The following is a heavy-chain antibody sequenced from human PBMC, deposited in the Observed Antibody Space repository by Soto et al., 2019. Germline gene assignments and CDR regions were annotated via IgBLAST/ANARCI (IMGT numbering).Heavy chain of an antibody. CDR1: GFTFSSYS. V-gene: IGHV3-48*02. D-gene: IGHD5-18*01. CDR2: ISSSSSTI. CDR3: ARDPFGYSYGYVYY. Sequence: GGSLRLSCAASGFTFSSYSMNWVRQAPGKGLEWVSYISSSSSTIYYADSVKGRFTISRDNAKNSLYLQMNSLRDEDTAVYYCARDPFGYSYGYVYYWGQGTLVTVSS. J-gene: IGHJ4*02.